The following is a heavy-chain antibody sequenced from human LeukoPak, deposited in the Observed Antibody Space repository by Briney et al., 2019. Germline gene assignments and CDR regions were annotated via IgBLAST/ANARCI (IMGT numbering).Heavy chain of an antibody. J-gene: IGHJ3*02. Sequence: SVKVSCKASGGTFSSYAISWVRQTPGQGLEWMGGIIPIFGTANYAQKFQGRVTITADKSTSTAYMELSSLRSEDTAVYYCARGPLVVVTSPFDIWGQGTMVTVSS. D-gene: IGHD2-21*02. CDR2: IIPIFGTA. V-gene: IGHV1-69*06. CDR3: ARGPLVVVTSPFDI. CDR1: GGTFSSYA.